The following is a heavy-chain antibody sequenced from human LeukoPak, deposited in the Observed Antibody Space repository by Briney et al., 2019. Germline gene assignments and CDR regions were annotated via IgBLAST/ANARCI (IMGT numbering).Heavy chain of an antibody. CDR2: FDPEDGET. J-gene: IGHJ3*02. CDR3: ARRSGSGRHPFHI. CDR1: GYTLTELS. V-gene: IGHV1-24*01. Sequence: ASVKVSCKVSGYTLTELSMHSVRQAPGKGLGWMGGFDPEDGETIYAQKFQGRVAMPEETSTDTAYLGLSSWTSGDTAVYYCARRSGSGRHPFHIWGQGTMLTVSS. D-gene: IGHD3-10*01.